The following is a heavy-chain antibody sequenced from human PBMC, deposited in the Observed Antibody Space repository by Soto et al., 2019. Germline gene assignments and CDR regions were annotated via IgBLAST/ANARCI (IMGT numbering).Heavy chain of an antibody. CDR1: GFTFNTFA. J-gene: IGHJ4*02. CDR2: ISSNGGNT. D-gene: IGHD6-19*01. V-gene: IGHV3-64D*06. CDR3: VKEGYMRSDWYGQFDC. Sequence: PGGSLRLSCSASGFTFNTFAMHWVRQTPGKGLEFVSAISSNGGNTYYADSVKGRFAISRDNSKNTLYLQMYSLRPEDMALYYCVKEGYMRSDWYGQFDCWGQGTLVTVSS.